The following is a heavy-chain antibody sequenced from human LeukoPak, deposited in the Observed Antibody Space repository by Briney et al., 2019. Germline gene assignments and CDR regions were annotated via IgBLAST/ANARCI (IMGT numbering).Heavy chain of an antibody. J-gene: IGHJ4*02. Sequence: GGSLRLSCAVSGFTFSTYSMNWVRQAPGKGLEWVSAISGSGGSTYYADSVKGRFTISRDNAKNTLSLQMNSLRAEDTAVYYCAKGYSGSYYTDYWGQGTLVTVSS. V-gene: IGHV3-23*01. CDR1: GFTFSTYS. CDR3: AKGYSGSYYTDY. D-gene: IGHD1-26*01. CDR2: ISGSGGST.